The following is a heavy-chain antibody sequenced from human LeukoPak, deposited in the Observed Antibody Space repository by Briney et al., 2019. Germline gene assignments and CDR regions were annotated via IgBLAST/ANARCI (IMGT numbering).Heavy chain of an antibody. Sequence: PSETLSLTCAVYGGSFSGYYWSWIRQPPGKGLEWIGEINHSGSTNYNPSLKSRVTISVDTSKNQFSLKLSSVTAADTAVYYCAREGSSSSFDYWGQGTLVTVSS. D-gene: IGHD6-6*01. CDR1: GGSFSGYY. CDR3: AREGSSSSFDY. V-gene: IGHV4-34*01. CDR2: INHSGST. J-gene: IGHJ4*02.